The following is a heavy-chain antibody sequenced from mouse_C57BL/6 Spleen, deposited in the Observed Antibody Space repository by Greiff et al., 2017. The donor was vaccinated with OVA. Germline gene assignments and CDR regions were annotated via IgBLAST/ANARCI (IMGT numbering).Heavy chain of an antibody. Sequence: QVQLQQPGAELVRPGSSVKLSCKASGYTFTSYWMHWVKQRPIQGLEWIGNIDPSDSETHYNQKFKDKATLTVDKSSSTAYMQLSSLTSEDSAVYDCARKGGSGAWFAYWGQGTLVTVSA. CDR2: IDPSDSET. CDR3: ARKGGSGAWFAY. D-gene: IGHD3-2*02. V-gene: IGHV1-52*01. J-gene: IGHJ3*01. CDR1: GYTFTSYW.